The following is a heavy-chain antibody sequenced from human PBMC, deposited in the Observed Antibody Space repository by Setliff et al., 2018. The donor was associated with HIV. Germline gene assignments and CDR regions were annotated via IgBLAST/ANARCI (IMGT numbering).Heavy chain of an antibody. J-gene: IGHJ4*02. Sequence: PGGSLRLSCAASGFTFSTSWMTWVRQAPGQGLEWVANIKGDGSAHYYVDSAKGRFTISRDNAKNSLYHQMNSLRADDTAIYYCASSRPPDDSSGFLDHWGQGTLVTVSS. CDR3: ASSRPPDDSSGFLDH. CDR1: GFTFSTSW. V-gene: IGHV3-7*03. D-gene: IGHD3-22*01. CDR2: IKGDGSAH.